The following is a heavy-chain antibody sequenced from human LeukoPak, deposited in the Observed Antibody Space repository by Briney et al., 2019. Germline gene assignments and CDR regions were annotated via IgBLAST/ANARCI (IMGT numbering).Heavy chain of an antibody. CDR3: ARQGGSSYYYYYMDV. V-gene: IGHV4-39*01. D-gene: IGHD6-6*01. Sequence: SETLSLTCTVSGGSISSSTYYWGWIRQPPGKGLEWIGNIYYSGTTYYNPSLKRRVTISVDTSKNQFSLKLSSVTAADTAVYYCARQGGSSYYYYYMDVWGKGTTVTVSS. J-gene: IGHJ6*03. CDR1: GGSISSSTYY. CDR2: IYYSGTT.